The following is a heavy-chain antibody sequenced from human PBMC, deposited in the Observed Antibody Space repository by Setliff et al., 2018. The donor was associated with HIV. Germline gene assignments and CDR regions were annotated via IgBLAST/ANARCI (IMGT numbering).Heavy chain of an antibody. J-gene: IGHJ4*02. CDR2: INQDGSAK. CDR1: GFPFSNYW. V-gene: IGHV3-7*01. CDR3: AREGITGTTLRPY. Sequence: GGSLRLSCAASGFPFSNYWMGWVRQAPGKGLEWVANINQDGSAKDYVDSVKGRFTISRDNAKNSLYLQMNTLRAEDTAVYYCAREGITGTTLRPYWGQGTLVTVSS. D-gene: IGHD1-7*01.